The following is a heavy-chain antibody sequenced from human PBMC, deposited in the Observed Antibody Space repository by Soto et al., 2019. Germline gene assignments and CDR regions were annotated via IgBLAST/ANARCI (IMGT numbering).Heavy chain of an antibody. J-gene: IGHJ4*02. CDR2: ISSSSSYI. D-gene: IGHD3-22*01. CDR1: GFIFSRYS. V-gene: IGHV3-21*01. CDR3: ARDDYPYYDDSSGYHFDY. Sequence: GGSLRLSCAVSGFIFSRYSMNWVRQAPGKGLEWVSSISSSSSYIYYADSVKGRFTISRDNAKNSLYLQMNSLRAEDTAVYYCARDDYPYYDDSSGYHFDYWGQGALVTVSS.